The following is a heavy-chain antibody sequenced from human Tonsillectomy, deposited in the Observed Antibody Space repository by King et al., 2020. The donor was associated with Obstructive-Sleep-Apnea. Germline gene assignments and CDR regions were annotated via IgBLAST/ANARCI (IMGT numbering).Heavy chain of an antibody. CDR2: IIPIFDTP. D-gene: IGHD3-22*01. V-gene: IGHV1-69*12. Sequence: QLVQSGAEVKKPGSSVKVSCKASGDTFRKYAISWVRQAPGQGLEWMGGIIPIFDTPNYAQKFQGRVTITADESTSTAYMDLSSRKSEDTAVYFFASTTMIGGVTPLYYYGMDVWGQGTTVTVSS. J-gene: IGHJ6*02. CDR3: ASTTMIGGVTPLYYYGMDV. CDR1: GDTFRKYA.